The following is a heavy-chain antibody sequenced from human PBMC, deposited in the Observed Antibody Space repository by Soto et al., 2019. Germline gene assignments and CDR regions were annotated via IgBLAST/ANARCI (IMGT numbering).Heavy chain of an antibody. V-gene: IGHV1-2*04. CDR2: INPNSGGT. CDR3: ARGSPDYYYMDV. J-gene: IGHJ6*03. Sequence: GASVKVSCKASGYTFTGYYMHWVRQAPGQGLEWMGWINPNSGGTNYAQKFQGWVTMTRDTSISTAYMELSRLRSDDTAVYYYARGSPDYYYMDVWGKGTTVTVSS. CDR1: GYTFTGYY.